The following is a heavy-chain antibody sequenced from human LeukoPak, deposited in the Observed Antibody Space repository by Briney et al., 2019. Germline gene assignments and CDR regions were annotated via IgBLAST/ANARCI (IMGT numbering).Heavy chain of an antibody. J-gene: IGHJ3*02. CDR2: IRYDGSNK. V-gene: IGHV3-30*02. D-gene: IGHD6-19*01. Sequence: PGGSLRLSCAASGFTFSSYGMHWVRQAPGKGLEWVAFIRYDGSNKYYADSVKGRFTISRDNSKNTLYLQMNSLRAEDTAVYYCAKSSGWHQAYGAFDIWGQGTMVTVSS. CDR3: AKSSGWHQAYGAFDI. CDR1: GFTFSSYG.